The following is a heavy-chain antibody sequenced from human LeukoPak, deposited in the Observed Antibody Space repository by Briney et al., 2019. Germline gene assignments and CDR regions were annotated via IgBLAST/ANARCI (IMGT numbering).Heavy chain of an antibody. Sequence: GESLKISCKASGYSFSNNWIGWVRQMPGKGLEWMGIISPSSSETRYSPSFQGQVTISVDRSTNTAYLQWSSLKAPDTAMYYCARLVSGSWAENFDFWGQGTLVTVSS. CDR2: ISPSSSET. CDR1: GYSFSNNW. V-gene: IGHV5-51*01. CDR3: ARLVSGSWAENFDF. D-gene: IGHD6-13*01. J-gene: IGHJ4*02.